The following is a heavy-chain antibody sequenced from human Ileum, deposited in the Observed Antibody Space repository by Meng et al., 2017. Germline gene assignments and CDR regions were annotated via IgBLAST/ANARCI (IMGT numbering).Heavy chain of an antibody. J-gene: IGHJ5*02. CDR2: IHNSATT. CDR1: GGSISSGDYY. V-gene: IGHV4-61*02. Sequence: VQLQESGPGLVKSSQTLSLTCTVSGGSISSGDYYWSWIRQPPGKGLEWIGYIHNSATTKYSPSLKSRVTISEDTSKNQFSLKLSSVTAADTAVYYCARHDVVPVIRHGFDPWGQGTLVTVSS. D-gene: IGHD3-10*01. CDR3: ARHDVVPVIRHGFDP.